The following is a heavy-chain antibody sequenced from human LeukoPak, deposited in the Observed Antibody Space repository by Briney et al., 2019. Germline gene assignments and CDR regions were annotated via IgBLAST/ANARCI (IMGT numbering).Heavy chain of an antibody. CDR3: ARVMGNSYGPLNDWYLDL. CDR2: IKQDGSEK. V-gene: IGHV3-7*01. Sequence: GGSLRLSCEASGFTFSSYWMNWVRQAPGKGLEWVAYIKQDGSEKYYVDSVKGRFTVSRDNARNSLYLQMNSLRAEDTAVYYCARVMGNSYGPLNDWYLDLWGRGTLVTVSS. J-gene: IGHJ2*01. D-gene: IGHD5-18*01. CDR1: GFTFSSYW.